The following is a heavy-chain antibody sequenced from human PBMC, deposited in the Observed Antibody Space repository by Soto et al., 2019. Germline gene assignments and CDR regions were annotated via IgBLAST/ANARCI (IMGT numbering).Heavy chain of an antibody. Sequence: SETLSLTCTASGDSISAYAWSWIRQPAGKGLEWIARLYSSGHTNYNPSFWSWLTRSGDASNVQFSLELSSVTAADTAVYYGARGPYSSGWYVVDYCVQGTLVTVSS. CDR1: GDSISAYA. CDR2: LYSSGHT. J-gene: IGHJ4*02. V-gene: IGHV4-4*07. D-gene: IGHD6-19*01. CDR3: ARGPYSSGWYVVDY.